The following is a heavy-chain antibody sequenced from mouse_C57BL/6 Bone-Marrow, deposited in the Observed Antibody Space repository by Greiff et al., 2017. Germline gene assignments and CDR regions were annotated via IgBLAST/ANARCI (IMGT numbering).Heavy chain of an antibody. CDR1: GYSFTGYY. V-gene: IGHV1-42*01. J-gene: IGHJ4*01. CDR2: INPSTGGT. CDR3: ARIFIYYYGSSPYYYAMDY. D-gene: IGHD1-1*01. Sequence: EVQLQQSGPELVKPGASVKISCKASGYSFTGYYMNWVKHSPEKSLEWIGEINPSTGGTTYNQKFKAKATLTVDKSSSTAYMQLKSLTSEDSAVYYCARIFIYYYGSSPYYYAMDYWGQGTSVTVSS.